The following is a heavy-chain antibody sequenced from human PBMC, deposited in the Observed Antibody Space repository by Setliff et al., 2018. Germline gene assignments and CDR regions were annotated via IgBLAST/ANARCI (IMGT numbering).Heavy chain of an antibody. CDR2: IYPGDSHT. V-gene: IGHV5-51*01. CDR1: GYSFSNFW. Sequence: GESLKISCKGSGYSFSNFWIGWVRQMPGKGLEWMGIIYPGDSHTRYSPSFQGQVTMSADKSINTAYLQWSNLKASDTAMYYCARTTYSYGSGSYYTFDPWGQGTLVTVSS. D-gene: IGHD3-10*01. CDR3: ARTTYSYGSGSYYTFDP. J-gene: IGHJ5*02.